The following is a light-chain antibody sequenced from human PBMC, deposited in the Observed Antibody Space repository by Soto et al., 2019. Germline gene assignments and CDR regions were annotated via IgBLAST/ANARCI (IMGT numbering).Light chain of an antibody. CDR2: GAS. Sequence: EIVLTQAPDTLSLSPGDRATLSCRASQSVTSNCLAWYQQKPGQAPRLLIYGASSRVTGIPDRFSGSGSGTYFTLTITRLEPEDSAVYYCQQCGGSPLVTFGGGTKVEI. CDR1: QSVTSNC. CDR3: QQCGGSPLVT. V-gene: IGKV3-20*01. J-gene: IGKJ4*01.